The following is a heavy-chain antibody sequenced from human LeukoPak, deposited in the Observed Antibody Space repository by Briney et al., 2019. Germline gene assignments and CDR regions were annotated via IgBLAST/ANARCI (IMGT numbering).Heavy chain of an antibody. CDR1: GFTFSTYW. V-gene: IGHV3-74*01. D-gene: IGHD1-26*01. J-gene: IGHJ4*02. CDR3: ARDPVIMRTTQDFDY. Sequence: GGSLRLSCAVSGFTFSTYWMHWVRQVPGKGLGWVSRINNDGSSTSYADSVKGRFTISRDNAKNTLYLQMNSLRAEDTAVYYCARDPVIMRTTQDFDYWGQGTLVTVSS. CDR2: INNDGSST.